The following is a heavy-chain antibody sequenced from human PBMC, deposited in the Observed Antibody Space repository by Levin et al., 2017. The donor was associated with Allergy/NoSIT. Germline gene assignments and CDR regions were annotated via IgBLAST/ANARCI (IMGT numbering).Heavy chain of an antibody. CDR3: TKGGDMDV. J-gene: IGHJ6*03. Sequence: GGSLRLSCAASGLTFSIYGIYWVRQAPGQGLEWVAIISSDGSYISYADSVKGRFTVSRDNSKNTLYLQMNSLRPEDTAVYYCTKGGDMDVWGKGTTVTVSS. CDR2: ISSDGSYI. D-gene: IGHD3-10*01. V-gene: IGHV3-30*18. CDR1: GLTFSIYG.